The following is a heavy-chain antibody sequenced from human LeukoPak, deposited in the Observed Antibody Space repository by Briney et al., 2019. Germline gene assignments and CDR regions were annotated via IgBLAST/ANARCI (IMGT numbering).Heavy chain of an antibody. Sequence: SETLSLTCTVSGGCINSYYWSWIRQPPGKGLEWIGYIYYSGSTNYNPSLKSRVTMSVDTSKNQFSLNLSSVTAADTAVYYCARSVGAAAHFDYWGQGTLVTVSS. V-gene: IGHV4-59*08. CDR2: IYYSGST. D-gene: IGHD6-13*01. CDR1: GGCINSYY. J-gene: IGHJ4*02. CDR3: ARSVGAAAHFDY.